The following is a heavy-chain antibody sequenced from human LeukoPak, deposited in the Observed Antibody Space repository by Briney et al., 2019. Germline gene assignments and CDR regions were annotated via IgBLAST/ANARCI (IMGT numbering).Heavy chain of an antibody. Sequence: SETLSLTCAVYGGSFSGYYWSWIRQPPGKGLEWIGEINHSGSTNYNPSLKSRVTISVDTSKNQFSLKLSSVTAADTAVYYCAGGYYDFWSGYGPNSDRGYIDYWGQGTLVTVSS. V-gene: IGHV4-34*01. J-gene: IGHJ4*02. CDR2: INHSGST. CDR3: AGGYYDFWSGYGPNSDRGYIDY. CDR1: GGSFSGYY. D-gene: IGHD3-3*01.